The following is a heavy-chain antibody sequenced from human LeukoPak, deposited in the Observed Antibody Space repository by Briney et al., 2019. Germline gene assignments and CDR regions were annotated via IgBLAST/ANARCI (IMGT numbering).Heavy chain of an antibody. CDR1: GFTFSSYG. CDR2: IRYDGSNK. Sequence: PGGSLRLSCAASGFTFSSYGMHWVRQAPGKGLEWVAFIRYDGSNKYYADSVKGRFTISRDNSKNTLHLQMNSLRAEDTAVYYCAKEKDIVVVPAAQPFDPWGQGTLVTVSS. CDR3: AKEKDIVVVPAAQPFDP. J-gene: IGHJ5*02. D-gene: IGHD2-2*01. V-gene: IGHV3-30*02.